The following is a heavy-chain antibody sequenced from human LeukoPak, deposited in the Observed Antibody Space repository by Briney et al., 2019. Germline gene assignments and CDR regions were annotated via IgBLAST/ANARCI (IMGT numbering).Heavy chain of an antibody. Sequence: PSETLSLTCTVSGGSISSYYWSWIRQPPGKGLEWIGYIYYSGSTNYNPSLKSRVTISVDTSKNQFSLKLSSATAADTAVYYCARTLNWNVPYFDYWGQGTLVTVSS. V-gene: IGHV4-59*01. CDR3: ARTLNWNVPYFDY. CDR2: IYYSGST. CDR1: GGSISSYY. D-gene: IGHD1-1*01. J-gene: IGHJ4*02.